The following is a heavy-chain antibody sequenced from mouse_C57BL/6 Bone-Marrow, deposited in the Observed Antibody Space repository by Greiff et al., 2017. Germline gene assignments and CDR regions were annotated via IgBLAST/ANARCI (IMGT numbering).Heavy chain of an antibody. J-gene: IGHJ4*01. Sequence: EVQLQESGPGMVKPSQSLSLTCTVTGYSITSGYDWHWIRHFPGNKLEWMGYISYSGSTNYNPSLKSRISITHDTSKNHFFLKLNSVTTEDTATYYCARGSNYDAMDYWGQGTSVTVSS. CDR3: ARGSNYDAMDY. CDR2: ISYSGST. V-gene: IGHV3-1*01. D-gene: IGHD2-5*01. CDR1: GYSITSGYD.